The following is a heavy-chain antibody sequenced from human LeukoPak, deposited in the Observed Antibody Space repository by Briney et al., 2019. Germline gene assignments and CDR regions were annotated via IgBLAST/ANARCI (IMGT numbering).Heavy chain of an antibody. J-gene: IGHJ5*02. CDR1: GGSISSYY. D-gene: IGHD3-22*01. Sequence: SETLSLTCTVSGGSISSYYWSWIRQPPGKGLEWIGYIYYSGSTNYNPSLKSRVTISVDTSKNQFSLKLSSVTAADTAVYYCARGSTDDLYYYDSSGYPMKGNWFDPWGQGTLVTVSS. CDR3: ARGSTDDLYYYDSSGYPMKGNWFDP. CDR2: IYYSGST. V-gene: IGHV4-59*01.